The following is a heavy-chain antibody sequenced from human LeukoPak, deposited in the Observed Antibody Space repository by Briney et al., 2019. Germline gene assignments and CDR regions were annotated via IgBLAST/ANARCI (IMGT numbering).Heavy chain of an antibody. Sequence: SETLSLTCAVYGGSFSSYYWGWIRQPPGKGLEWIGSIYYSGSTYYNPSLKSRVTISVDTSKNQFSLKLSSVTAADTAVYYCAREPTVVPFFDYWGQGTLVTVSS. D-gene: IGHD4-23*01. CDR3: AREPTVVPFFDY. V-gene: IGHV4-39*07. CDR1: GGSFSSYY. CDR2: IYYSGST. J-gene: IGHJ4*02.